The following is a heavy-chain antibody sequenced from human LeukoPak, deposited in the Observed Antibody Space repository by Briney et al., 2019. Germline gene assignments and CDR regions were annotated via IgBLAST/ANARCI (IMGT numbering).Heavy chain of an antibody. V-gene: IGHV4-59*08. D-gene: IGHD4-23*01. CDR1: GGSISSYY. Sequence: SEALSLTCTVSGGSISSYYWSWIRQPPGKGLEWIGYIYYSGSTNYNPSLKSRVTISVDTSKNQFSLKLSSVTAADTAVYYCARYDYSGGFDYWGQGTLVTVSS. CDR3: ARYDYSGGFDY. CDR2: IYYSGST. J-gene: IGHJ4*02.